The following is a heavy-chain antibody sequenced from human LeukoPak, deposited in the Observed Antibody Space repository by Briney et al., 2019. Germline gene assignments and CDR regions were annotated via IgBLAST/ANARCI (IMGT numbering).Heavy chain of an antibody. V-gene: IGHV3-48*04. CDR3: ARDRDYSFDY. CDR1: GFIFSSYS. Sequence: PGGSLRLSCAASGFIFSSYSMNWVRQAPGKGLEWVSYFNSGSGTISYTDSVKGRFTISRDNAKNSLYLQMDSLTAEDTAVYYCARDRDYSFDYWGQGTLVTVSS. J-gene: IGHJ4*02. CDR2: FNSGSGTI.